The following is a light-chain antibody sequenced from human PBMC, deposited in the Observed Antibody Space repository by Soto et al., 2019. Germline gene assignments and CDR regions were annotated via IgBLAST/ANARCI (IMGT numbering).Light chain of an antibody. CDR1: QDLAIY. CDR3: QQLRMYPST. Sequence: IPLTQSPSSLSASVGDRVTITCRASQDLAIYLAWYQQKPGEAPKLLIYAASNLYRGVPSRFSGSGSGTDFALNITSLQAEDFATYYCQQLRMYPSTFGGGTKVEIK. V-gene: IGKV1-9*01. J-gene: IGKJ4*01. CDR2: AAS.